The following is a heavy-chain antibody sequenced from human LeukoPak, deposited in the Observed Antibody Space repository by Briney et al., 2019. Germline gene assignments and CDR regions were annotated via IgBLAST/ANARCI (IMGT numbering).Heavy chain of an antibody. CDR2: IYYSGST. Sequence: SETLSLTCTVSGGSISTYYWGWIRQPPGKGLEWIGYIYYSGSTNYNPSLKSRVTISVDTSKNQFSLKLSSVTAADTAVYSCARGFGPGGAFDIWGQGTMVTVSS. V-gene: IGHV4-59*01. J-gene: IGHJ3*02. CDR1: GGSISTYY. CDR3: ARGFGPGGAFDI. D-gene: IGHD3-16*01.